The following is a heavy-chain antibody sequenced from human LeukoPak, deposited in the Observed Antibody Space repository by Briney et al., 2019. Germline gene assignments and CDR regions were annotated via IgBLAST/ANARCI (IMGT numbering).Heavy chain of an antibody. CDR1: GGSISGTYY. D-gene: IGHD5-18*01. Sequence: SETLSLTCTVSGGSISGTYYWSWIRQPPGKGLEWIGYIYYSGSTNYNPSLKSRVTISVDTSKNQFSLKLSSVTAADTAVYYCARVGGWGVQLWFRSNYYFDYWGQGTLVTVSS. CDR2: IYYSGST. J-gene: IGHJ4*02. V-gene: IGHV4-61*01. CDR3: ARVGGWGVQLWFRSNYYFDY.